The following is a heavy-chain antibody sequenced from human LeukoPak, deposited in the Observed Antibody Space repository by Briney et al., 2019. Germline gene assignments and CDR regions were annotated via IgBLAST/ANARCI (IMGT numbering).Heavy chain of an antibody. V-gene: IGHV3-64D*09. CDR1: GFTFSYYG. Sequence: GGSLRLSCSASGFTFSYYGMHWVRQAPGKGLEYVSAISNNGGSTYYADSVKDRFTISRDNSKNTLFLQMSSLRADDTAVYYCVKGRGVITTVTTHYFDYWGQGTLATVSS. CDR2: ISNNGGST. J-gene: IGHJ4*02. CDR3: VKGRGVITTVTTHYFDY. D-gene: IGHD4-11*01.